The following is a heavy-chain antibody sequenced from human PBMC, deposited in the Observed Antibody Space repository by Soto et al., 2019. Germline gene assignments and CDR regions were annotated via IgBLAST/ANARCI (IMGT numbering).Heavy chain of an antibody. D-gene: IGHD2-2*01. CDR3: ARSPSAYHGNLFDP. V-gene: IGHV4-59*01. Sequence: SETLSLTCSVSGGSTSSYYWSWIRQPPGKGLEWIGYIFYTGSTNYNPSLNSRVTILLDTSKNQFSLNLNSVTAADTAVYYCARSPSAYHGNLFDPWGQGTLVTVSS. CDR1: GGSTSSYY. CDR2: IFYTGST. J-gene: IGHJ5*02.